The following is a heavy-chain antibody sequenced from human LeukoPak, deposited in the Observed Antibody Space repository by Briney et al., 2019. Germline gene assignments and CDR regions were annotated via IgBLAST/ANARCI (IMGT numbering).Heavy chain of an antibody. J-gene: IGHJ6*02. CDR2: IYSGGTT. V-gene: IGHV3-53*01. Sequence: GGSLRLSCAASGFTVSSSYMTWVRQAPGKGLEWVSVIYSGGTTYYADSVKGRFTISRDNSKNTLYLQINSLRAEDTAVYYCARGIPYCSSTSCYESLYGMDVWGQGTTVTVSS. CDR1: GFTVSSSY. CDR3: ARGIPYCSSTSCYESLYGMDV. D-gene: IGHD2-2*01.